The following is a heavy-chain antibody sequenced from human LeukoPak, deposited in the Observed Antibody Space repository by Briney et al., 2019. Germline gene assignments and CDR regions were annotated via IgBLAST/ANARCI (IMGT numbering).Heavy chain of an antibody. J-gene: IGHJ4*02. CDR2: IYYSGST. CDR3: TRQGSLGTSGYDY. V-gene: IGHV4-39*01. CDR1: GGSISSSNYY. Sequence: PSETLSLTCTVSGGSISSSNYYWGWIRQPPGKGLEWIGSIYYSGSTYYNTSLKSRVTISLDTSKNQFSLKLSSVTAADTAVYYCTRQGSLGTSGYDYWGQGTLVTVSS. D-gene: IGHD1-7*01.